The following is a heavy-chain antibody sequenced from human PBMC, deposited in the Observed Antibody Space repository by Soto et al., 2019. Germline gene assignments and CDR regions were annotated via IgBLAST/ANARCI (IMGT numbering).Heavy chain of an antibody. CDR2: IYYSGST. CDR3: ARHHDFWSGYGFWFDP. CDR1: GGSIRSSSYY. Sequence: SETLSLTCTVSGGSIRSSSYYWGWIRQPPGKGLEWIGSIYYSGSTYYNPSLKSRAPISVDTSKNQFSLKLSSVTAADTAVYYCARHHDFWSGYGFWFDPWGQGTLVTVSS. V-gene: IGHV4-39*01. J-gene: IGHJ5*02. D-gene: IGHD3-3*01.